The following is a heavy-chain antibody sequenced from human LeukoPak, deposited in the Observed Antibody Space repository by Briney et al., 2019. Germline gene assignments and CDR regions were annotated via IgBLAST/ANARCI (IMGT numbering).Heavy chain of an antibody. D-gene: IGHD6-19*01. CDR3: ARAGLAVAGTRWFDP. CDR2: IGSGGGSI. Sequence: GGSLRLSCAASGFTFSSYAMSWVRQTPGKGLEWVSGIGSGGGSIYYADSVKDRFTISRDNSRNTLYLQMNSLRAEDTAVYYCARAGLAVAGTRWFDPWGQGTLVTVSS. J-gene: IGHJ5*02. CDR1: GFTFSSYA. V-gene: IGHV3-23*01.